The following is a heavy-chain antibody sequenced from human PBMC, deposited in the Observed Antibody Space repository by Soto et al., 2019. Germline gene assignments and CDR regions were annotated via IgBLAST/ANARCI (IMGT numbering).Heavy chain of an antibody. Sequence: GGSLRLSCAASGFTFDDYAMHWVRQAPGKGLEWVSGISWNSNNIGYADSVKGRFTISRDNAKNSLYLQMNSLRAEDTALYYCAKGAYSSHNWFDPWGQGTLVTVSS. V-gene: IGHV3-9*01. CDR1: GFTFDDYA. D-gene: IGHD6-19*01. CDR3: AKGAYSSHNWFDP. J-gene: IGHJ5*02. CDR2: ISWNSNNI.